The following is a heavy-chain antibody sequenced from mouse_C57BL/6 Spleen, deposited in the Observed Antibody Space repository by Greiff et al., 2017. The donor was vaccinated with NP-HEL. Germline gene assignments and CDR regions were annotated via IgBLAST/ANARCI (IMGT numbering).Heavy chain of an antibody. V-gene: IGHV1-55*01. D-gene: IGHD1-1*01. CDR2: IYPGSGST. Sequence: VKLQQPGAELVKPGASVKMSCKASGYTFTSYWITWVKQRPGQGLEWIGDIYPGSGSTNYNEKFKSKATLTVDTSSSTAYMQLSSLTSEDSAVYYCARYYYGSSYVRNAMDYWGQGTSVTVSS. CDR3: ARYYYGSSYVRNAMDY. J-gene: IGHJ4*01. CDR1: GYTFTSYW.